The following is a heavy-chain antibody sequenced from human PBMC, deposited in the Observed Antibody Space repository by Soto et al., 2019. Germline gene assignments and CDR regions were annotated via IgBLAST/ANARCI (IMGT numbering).Heavy chain of an antibody. CDR3: AKTRPAFGPVTTSHYFDY. V-gene: IGHV3-23*01. D-gene: IGHD4-17*01. CDR2: ISGSGGST. Sequence: GGSLRLSCAASGFTFSSYAMSWVRQAPGKGLEWVSAISGSGGSTYYADSVKGRFTISRDNSKNTLYLQMNSLRAEDTAVYYCAKTRPAFGPVTTSHYFDYWGQGTLVTVSS. CDR1: GFTFSSYA. J-gene: IGHJ4*02.